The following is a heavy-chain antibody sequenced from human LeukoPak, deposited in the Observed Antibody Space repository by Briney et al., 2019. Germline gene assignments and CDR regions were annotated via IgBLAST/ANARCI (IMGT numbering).Heavy chain of an antibody. CDR2: IKQDGSAK. CDR3: ASAILTGPSFAY. V-gene: IGHV3-7*01. Sequence: GGSLRLSCAASGFPFSSHWLNWVRQAPGKGLEWVANIKQDGSAKYYVDSVKGRFTISRDNAKNSLYLQMNSLRAEDTAVYDCASAILTGPSFAYWGQGTLVTVSS. J-gene: IGHJ4*02. D-gene: IGHD3-9*01. CDR1: GFPFSSHW.